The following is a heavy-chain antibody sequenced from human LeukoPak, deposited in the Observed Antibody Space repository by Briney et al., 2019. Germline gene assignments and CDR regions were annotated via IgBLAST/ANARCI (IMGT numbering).Heavy chain of an antibody. D-gene: IGHD6-13*01. V-gene: IGHV3-7*01. J-gene: IGHJ4*02. Sequence: PAETLTLSCAASGCTFSSYWLSWVRQPPGKGQEWVGNIKQDGSEKYYVDYVKGRFTISRDNAKNSLYLQMNSLRAEDTAVYYCARVRHSSSWSKFDYWGQGTLVTVSS. CDR2: IKQDGSEK. CDR3: ARVRHSSSWSKFDY. CDR1: GCTFSSYW.